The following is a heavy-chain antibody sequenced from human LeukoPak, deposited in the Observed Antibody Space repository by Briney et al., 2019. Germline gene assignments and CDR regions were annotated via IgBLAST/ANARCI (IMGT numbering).Heavy chain of an antibody. CDR1: GASVTHGGFS. D-gene: IGHD1-26*01. CDR3: ARVRQWEILGAFDL. Sequence: PSETLSLTCAVSGASVTHGGFSWTWVRQPPGKGLEWLALISYSGSAHYTLSLKSRLSISVDTSKNQFSLKLTSVTAADTAVYYCARVRQWEILGAFDLWGQGTTVTVSS. J-gene: IGHJ3*01. CDR2: ISYSGSA. V-gene: IGHV4-30-4*07.